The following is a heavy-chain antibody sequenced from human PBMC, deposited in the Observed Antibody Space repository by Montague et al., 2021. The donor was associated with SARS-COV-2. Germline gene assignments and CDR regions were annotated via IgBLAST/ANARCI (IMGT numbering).Heavy chain of an antibody. CDR3: ATAGSGSYYYYKYGMDV. V-gene: IGHV3-7*01. CDR2: IKQDAGEK. J-gene: IGHJ6*02. CDR1: GFAFGNFW. D-gene: IGHD3-10*01. Sequence: LRLSCAASGFAFGNFWMSWIRQAPGKGLEWVANIKQDAGEKYYGESVQGRFTISRDNAKKSLYLQMNSLRVEDTAVYYCATAGSGSYYYYKYGMDVWGQGTTVTVS.